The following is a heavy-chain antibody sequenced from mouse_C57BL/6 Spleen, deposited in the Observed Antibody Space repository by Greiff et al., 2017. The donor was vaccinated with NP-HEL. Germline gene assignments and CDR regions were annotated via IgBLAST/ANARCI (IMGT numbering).Heavy chain of an antibody. V-gene: IGHV1-26*01. CDR1: GYTFTDYY. Sequence: VQLQQSGPELVKPGASVKISCKASGYTFTDYYMNWVKQSHGKSLEWIGDINPNNGGTSYNQKFKGKATLTVDKSSSTAYMELRSLTSEDSAVYYCARFYGNFDYWGQGTTLTVSS. CDR3: ARFYGNFDY. J-gene: IGHJ2*01. CDR2: INPNNGGT. D-gene: IGHD1-1*01.